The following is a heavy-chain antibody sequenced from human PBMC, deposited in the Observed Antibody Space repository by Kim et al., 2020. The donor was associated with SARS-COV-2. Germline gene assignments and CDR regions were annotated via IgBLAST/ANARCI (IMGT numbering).Heavy chain of an antibody. CDR3: ARISGSYYYYYGLDV. J-gene: IGHJ6*02. Sequence: SVKVSCKASGGTFSSSAINWVRQAPGQGLEWMGRIIPILGIANSAQKFQGRVTITADKSTSTAYMELSSLRSEDTAVYYCARISGSYYYYYGLDVWGQGTTVSVSS. D-gene: IGHD3-10*01. CDR1: GGTFSSSA. V-gene: IGHV1-69*04. CDR2: IIPILGIA.